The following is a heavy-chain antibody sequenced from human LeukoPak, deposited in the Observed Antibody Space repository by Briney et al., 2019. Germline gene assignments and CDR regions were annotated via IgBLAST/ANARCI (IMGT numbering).Heavy chain of an antibody. CDR3: AREQDYGGNSDAFDI. CDR1: GGSFSGYY. D-gene: IGHD4-23*01. CDR2: INHSGST. J-gene: IGHJ3*02. V-gene: IGHV4-34*01. Sequence: KPSETLSLTCAVYGGSFSGYYWSWIRQPPGKGLEWIGEINHSGSTNYNPSLKSRVTISVDTSKNQFSLKLSSVTAADTAVYYCAREQDYGGNSDAFDIWGQGTMVTVSS.